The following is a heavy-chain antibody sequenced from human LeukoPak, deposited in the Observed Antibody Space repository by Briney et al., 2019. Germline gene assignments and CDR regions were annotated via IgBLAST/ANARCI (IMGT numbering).Heavy chain of an antibody. CDR2: IKQDGSER. V-gene: IGHV3-7*03. Sequence: GGSLRLSCEASAFIFSGHWLNWVRQAPGKGLEWVANIKQDGSERYYVDSVKGRFTISRDNAKNSLYLQMNSLRGEDTAVYYCARDLYSYGSGSYGVWGQGTTVTVSS. CDR3: ARDLYSYGSGSYGV. CDR1: AFIFSGHW. J-gene: IGHJ6*02. D-gene: IGHD3-10*01.